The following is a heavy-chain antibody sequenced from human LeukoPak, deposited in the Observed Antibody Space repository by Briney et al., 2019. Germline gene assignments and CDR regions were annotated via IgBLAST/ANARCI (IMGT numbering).Heavy chain of an antibody. CDR1: GVTFKNYA. J-gene: IGHJ6*02. D-gene: IGHD2-2*01. CDR2: IGGRGGNT. V-gene: IGHV3-23*01. CDR3: AKDTAVVPAAPYGMDV. Sequence: GGSLRLSCAASGVTFKNYAMSWVRQAPGKGLDWVSTIGGRGGNTCYAESVKGRFTISRDNSRNTLYLQMNSLRAEDTAIYYCAKDTAVVPAAPYGMDVWGQGTTVTVSS.